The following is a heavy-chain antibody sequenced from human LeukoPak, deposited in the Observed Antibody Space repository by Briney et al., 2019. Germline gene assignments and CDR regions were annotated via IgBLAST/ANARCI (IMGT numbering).Heavy chain of an antibody. J-gene: IGHJ4*02. CDR3: ARLDSSWYLADY. D-gene: IGHD6-13*01. CDR1: GGSISSYY. CDR2: IYHSGST. V-gene: IGHV4-59*08. Sequence: SETLSLTCTVSGGSISSYYWSWIRQPPGKGLEWIGSIYHSGSTYYNSSLKSRVTISVDTSKNQFSLKLSSVTAADTAVYYCARLDSSWYLADYWGQGTLVTVSS.